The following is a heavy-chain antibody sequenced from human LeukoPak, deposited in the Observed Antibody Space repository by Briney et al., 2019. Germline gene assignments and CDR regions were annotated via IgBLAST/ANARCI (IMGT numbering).Heavy chain of an antibody. CDR3: ARHLSDITSSPNY. Sequence: GESLKISCQGSGYSFSSYWIAWVRQMPGKGLEWMGVIYPCDSRTTYSPSFQGQVTISADKSISTAYLQWTSLKASDTAMYYCARHLSDITSSPNYWGPGTLVTVSS. V-gene: IGHV5-51*01. J-gene: IGHJ4*02. CDR2: IYPCDSRT. CDR1: GYSFSSYW. D-gene: IGHD1-20*01.